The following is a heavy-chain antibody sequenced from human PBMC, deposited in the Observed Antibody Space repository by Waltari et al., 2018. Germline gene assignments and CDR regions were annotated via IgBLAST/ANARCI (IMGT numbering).Heavy chain of an antibody. CDR1: EFTLSSFS. V-gene: IGHV3-64*01. Sequence: EVQLVESGGGLVQPGGSLRLSCAASEFTLSSFSMHWVRQAPGKGLEFVSAISYNGGSTYYANSVKGRFTISRDNSKNTLYLQMGSLRAEDMAVYYCARVGGSYFHFDYWGQGTLVTVSS. J-gene: IGHJ4*02. CDR2: ISYNGGST. D-gene: IGHD1-26*01. CDR3: ARVGGSYFHFDY.